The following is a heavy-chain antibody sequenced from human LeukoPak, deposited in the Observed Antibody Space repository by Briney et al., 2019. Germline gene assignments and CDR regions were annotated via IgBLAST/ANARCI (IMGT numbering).Heavy chain of an antibody. Sequence: PGGSLRLSCAASGFTFRNAWMSWVRQAPGKGLEWVGRIRSNTDGGTTDYAAPVKGRFTISRDDSKNTLYLQMNSLKTEDSAVYYCTTDLRWELPPLDYWGQGTLVTVSS. V-gene: IGHV3-15*01. J-gene: IGHJ4*02. D-gene: IGHD1-26*01. CDR2: IRSNTDGGTT. CDR3: TTDLRWELPPLDY. CDR1: GFTFRNAW.